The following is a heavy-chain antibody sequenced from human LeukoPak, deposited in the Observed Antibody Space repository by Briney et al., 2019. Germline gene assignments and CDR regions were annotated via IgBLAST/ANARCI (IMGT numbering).Heavy chain of an antibody. D-gene: IGHD6-13*01. CDR1: GGSISSSNYY. CDR3: VRRQPANWFDP. V-gene: IGHV4-39*01. J-gene: IGHJ5*02. CDR2: MYYSGTT. Sequence: SETLSLTCTVSGGSISSSNYYWGWIRQPLGKGLEWIGSMYYSGTTYYNASLKSRVTISVDTSKNQFSLKVSSVTATDTAVYYCVRRQPANWFDPWGQGTLVTVSS.